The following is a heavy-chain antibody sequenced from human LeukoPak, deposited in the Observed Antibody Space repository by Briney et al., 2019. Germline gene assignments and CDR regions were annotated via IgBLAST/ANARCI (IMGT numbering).Heavy chain of an antibody. J-gene: IGHJ4*02. D-gene: IGHD2-8*01. V-gene: IGHV3-23*01. CDR3: AKGEWVPWAFDY. Sequence: GGSLRLSCAASGFTFSSYAMSWVRQAPGKGLKWVSTINDNGDGTYYADTVKGRFTISRDNSKNTLYLQMNSLRVEDTAVYYCAKGEWVPWAFDYWGQGTLVTVSS. CDR1: GFTFSSYA. CDR2: INDNGDGT.